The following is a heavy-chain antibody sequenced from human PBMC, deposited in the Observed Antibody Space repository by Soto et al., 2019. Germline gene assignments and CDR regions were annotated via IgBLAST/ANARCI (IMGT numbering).Heavy chain of an antibody. CDR3: VIRYSSGASDI. CDR2: ITSIRSNK. V-gene: IGHV3-30-3*01. J-gene: IGHJ3*02. D-gene: IGHD5-18*01. Sequence: PGGSLRLCCAASGFTFSRAGMNWVRQAPGKGLEWVASITSIRSNKYYAESVKGRFTISRDNSKNTLYLQMNRLRAEDTAVYSSVIRYSSGASDI. CDR1: GFTFSRAG.